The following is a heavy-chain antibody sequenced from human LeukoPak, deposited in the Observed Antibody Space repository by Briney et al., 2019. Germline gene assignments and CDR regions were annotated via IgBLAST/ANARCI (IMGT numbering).Heavy chain of an antibody. CDR1: GYTFIDHY. CDR3: ARAGHNSTSGGYDF. V-gene: IGHV1-2*02. CDR2: IDPDTGDT. J-gene: IGHJ4*02. Sequence: ASVKVSCKPSGYTFIDHYLHWVRQAPGQGLESLGWIDPDTGDTNYPQKFQGRLTMTRDTSSSTAYMELNRLRSDDTAVYYCARAGHNSTSGGYDFWGLGTLVNVSS. D-gene: IGHD2-15*01.